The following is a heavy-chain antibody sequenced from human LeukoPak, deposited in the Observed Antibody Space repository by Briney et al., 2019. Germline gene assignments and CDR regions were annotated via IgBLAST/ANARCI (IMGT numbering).Heavy chain of an antibody. CDR2: IYHSGTT. CDR3: SNKVYCSTTSCHPAGY. J-gene: IGHJ4*02. CDR1: GESIRSSNW. V-gene: IGHV4-4*02. D-gene: IGHD2-2*01. Sequence: PSGTLSLTCTVSGESIRSSNWWSWVRQPPGKGLEWIGEIYHSGTTNYNPPLKSRVTISFATSTNQFFLDLSPVTAADTAVYYCSNKVYCSTTSCHPAGYWGLGSLVTVSS.